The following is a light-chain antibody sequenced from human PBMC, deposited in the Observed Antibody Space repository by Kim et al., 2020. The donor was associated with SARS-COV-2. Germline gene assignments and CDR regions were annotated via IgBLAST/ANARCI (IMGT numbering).Light chain of an antibody. Sequence: ASFRDRVTITIRASKSSGSYFGWYQQKPGKATKLLIYKAASLESGVPSRVSGSGSGTEFTLTISSLQPDDFATYYCQQYKSYPYTFGQGTKLEI. J-gene: IGKJ2*01. CDR3: QQYKSYPYT. V-gene: IGKV1-5*03. CDR1: KSSGSY. CDR2: KAA.